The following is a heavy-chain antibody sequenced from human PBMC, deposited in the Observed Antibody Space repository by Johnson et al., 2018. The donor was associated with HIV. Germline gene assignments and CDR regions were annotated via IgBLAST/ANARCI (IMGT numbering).Heavy chain of an antibody. CDR1: GFTFNTYG. D-gene: IGHD6-13*01. Sequence: QVQLVESGGGVVQPGTSLRLSCADSGFTFNTYGMHWVRQAPGKGLAWVALMSHDGSNKYYTDPVKGRFTISRDNSKNMLYLQMNSLRAEDTSVYYCAKDFGSSSWHAFDVWGQGTMVTVSS. J-gene: IGHJ3*01. CDR2: MSHDGSNK. V-gene: IGHV3-30*18. CDR3: AKDFGSSSWHAFDV.